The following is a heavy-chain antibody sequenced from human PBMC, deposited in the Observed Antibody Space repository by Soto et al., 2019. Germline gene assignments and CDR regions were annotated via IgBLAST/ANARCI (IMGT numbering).Heavy chain of an antibody. J-gene: IGHJ3*02. Sequence: QVKLVQSGAEVKKPGASVKISCKTSGYTFTKHYMHWVRQAPGQGLELMGIIHPSGSSTTNAQKFQGRVTMPRHTSRSTIFMELSSLRSADTAVYYSARVYCSPTGCYAGDAVDMWGQGPMVTVSS. V-gene: IGHV1-46*01. CDR3: ARVYCSPTGCYAGDAVDM. D-gene: IGHD2-15*01. CDR2: IHPSGSST. CDR1: GYTFTKHY.